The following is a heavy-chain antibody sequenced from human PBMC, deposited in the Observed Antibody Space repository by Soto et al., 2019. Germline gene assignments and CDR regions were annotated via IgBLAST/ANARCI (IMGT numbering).Heavy chain of an antibody. D-gene: IGHD3-3*01. CDR1: GGTFSSYA. V-gene: IGHV1-69*13. CDR2: IIPIFGTA. J-gene: IGHJ6*03. Sequence: VKVSCKASGGTFSSYAISWVRQAPGQGLEWMGGIIPIFGTANYAQKFQGRVTITADESTSTAYMELSSLRSEDTAVYYCARIEITIFGAWYYYYMDVWGKGTTVTVSS. CDR3: ARIEITIFGAWYYYYMDV.